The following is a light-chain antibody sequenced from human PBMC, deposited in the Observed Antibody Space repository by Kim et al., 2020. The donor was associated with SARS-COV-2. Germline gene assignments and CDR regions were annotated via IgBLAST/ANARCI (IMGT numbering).Light chain of an antibody. CDR1: SNNVGNQG. V-gene: IGLV10-54*01. CDR2: RNN. Sequence: QTATLTCTGNSNNVGNQGAAWLQQHQGHPPKVLFYRNNKRPSGISERLSASRSGNTASLTITGLQPEDEADYYCSAWDRSLRGWVFGGGTQLTVL. CDR3: SAWDRSLRGWV. J-gene: IGLJ3*02.